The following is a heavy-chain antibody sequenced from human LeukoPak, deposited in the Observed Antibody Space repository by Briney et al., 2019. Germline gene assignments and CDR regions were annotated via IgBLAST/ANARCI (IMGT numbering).Heavy chain of an antibody. Sequence: SETLSLTCTVSGVSISGYFWSWIRQPPGKGLEWIGYIYYSGITNYNPSLNSRATISVDMSKNQFSLKVSPVTAADTAVYYCARHDSSRGWYHYWGQGTLVTVSS. CDR3: ARHDSSRGWYHY. CDR1: GVSISGYF. V-gene: IGHV4-59*08. D-gene: IGHD6-19*01. CDR2: IYYSGIT. J-gene: IGHJ4*02.